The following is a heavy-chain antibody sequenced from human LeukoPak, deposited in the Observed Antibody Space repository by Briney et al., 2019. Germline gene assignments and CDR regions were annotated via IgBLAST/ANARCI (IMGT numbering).Heavy chain of an antibody. V-gene: IGHV3-30*02. D-gene: IGHD3-22*01. J-gene: IGHJ4*02. CDR1: GFTFSNFG. Sequence: PGGSLRLSCAASGFTFSNFGMHWVRQAPGKGLEWVAFIRYDGSNEYYADSVKGRFTISRDNSKNTLYLQMNSLRAEDTAVYYCARRLNYYYDSSGYPGYYFDYWGQGTLVTVSS. CDR2: IRYDGSNE. CDR3: ARRLNYYYDSSGYPGYYFDY.